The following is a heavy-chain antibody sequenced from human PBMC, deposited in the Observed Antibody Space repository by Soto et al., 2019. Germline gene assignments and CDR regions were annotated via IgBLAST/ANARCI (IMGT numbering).Heavy chain of an antibody. D-gene: IGHD3-22*01. CDR2: ISGRGGVT. V-gene: IGHV3-23*01. J-gene: IGHJ4*02. CDR1: GFTFRNQD. Sequence: EVQLLESGGGLVQPGGSLRLTCVGSGFTFRNQDMRWVRQAPGKGLEWVSGISGRGGVTYYADSVKGLFTISRDNSKNTLYLQMNNLRANDTAVYYCAKERQFRSYYESAGHYNDWGQGTLVTVSS. CDR3: AKERQFRSYYESAGHYND.